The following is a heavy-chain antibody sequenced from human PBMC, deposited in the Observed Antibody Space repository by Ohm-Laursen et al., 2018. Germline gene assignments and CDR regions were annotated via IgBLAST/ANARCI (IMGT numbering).Heavy chain of an antibody. CDR2: ISWNSGSI. D-gene: IGHD6-19*01. CDR3: AKDMGYSSGWYPDY. CDR1: GFTFDDYA. V-gene: IGHV3-9*01. Sequence: SLRLSCAASGFTFDDYAMHWVRQAPGKGLEWVSGISWNSGSIGYADSVKGRFTISRDNAKNSLYLQMNSLRAEDTALYYCAKDMGYSSGWYPDYWGQGTLVTVSS. J-gene: IGHJ4*02.